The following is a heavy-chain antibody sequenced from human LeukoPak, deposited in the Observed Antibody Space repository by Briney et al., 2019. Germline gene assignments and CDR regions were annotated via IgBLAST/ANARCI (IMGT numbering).Heavy chain of an antibody. D-gene: IGHD3-10*01. CDR2: IYHSGST. V-gene: IGHV4-59*01. CDR3: ARGYGSGSLGDY. Sequence: PSETLSLTCTVSGGSISSYYWSWIRQPPGKGLEWIGYIYHSGSTNYNPSLKSRVTISVDTSKNQFSLKLSSVTAADTAVYYCARGYGSGSLGDYWGQGTLVTVSS. CDR1: GGSISSYY. J-gene: IGHJ4*02.